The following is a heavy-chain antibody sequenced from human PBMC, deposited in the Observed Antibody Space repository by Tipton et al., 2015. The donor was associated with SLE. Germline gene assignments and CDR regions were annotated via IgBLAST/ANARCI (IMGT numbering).Heavy chain of an antibody. J-gene: IGHJ6*02. CDR3: AKVRGAIAVAPHYYYYGMDV. D-gene: IGHD6-19*01. Sequence: SLRLSCAASGFTFSSYAMSWVRQAPGKGLEWVSAISGSGGSTYYADSVKGRFTISRDNSKNTLYLQMNSLRAEDTAVYYCAKVRGAIAVAPHYYYYGMDVWGQGTTVTVSS. CDR1: GFTFSSYA. V-gene: IGHV3-23*01. CDR2: ISGSGGST.